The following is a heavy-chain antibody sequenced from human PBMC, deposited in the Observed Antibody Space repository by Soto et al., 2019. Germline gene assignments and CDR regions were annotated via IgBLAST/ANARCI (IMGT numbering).Heavy chain of an antibody. CDR1: GFTFSSYG. D-gene: IGHD5-12*01. CDR2: IWYDGSNK. Sequence: QVQLVESGGGVVQPGRSLRLSCAASGFTFSSYGMHWVRQAPGKGLEWVEVIWYDGSNKYYADSVKGRFTISRDNSNNTLYLQMNSLRAEATAVYYCARESGDPLKNFDYWGQGTLVTVSS. J-gene: IGHJ4*02. CDR3: ARESGDPLKNFDY. V-gene: IGHV3-33*01.